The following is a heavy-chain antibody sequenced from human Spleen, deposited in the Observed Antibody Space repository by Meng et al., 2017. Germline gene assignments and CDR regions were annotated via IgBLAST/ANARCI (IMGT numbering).Heavy chain of an antibody. CDR3: AVGGADF. CDR2: INHGGSA. D-gene: IGHD3-16*01. Sequence: SETLSLTCVVSGGSFSDYYWSWIRQPPGKGLEWIGEINHGGSAIYNPSLGSRVTISVDTSKNQFSLRLSSVTAADTAVYYCAVGGADFWGQGTLVTVSS. CDR1: GGSFSDYY. V-gene: IGHV4-34*01. J-gene: IGHJ4*02.